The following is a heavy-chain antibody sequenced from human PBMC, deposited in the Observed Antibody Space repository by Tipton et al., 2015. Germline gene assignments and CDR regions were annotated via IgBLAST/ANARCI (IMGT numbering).Heavy chain of an antibody. Sequence: SLRLSCAASGFTVSSNYMSWVRQAPGKGLEWVSVIYSGGSTYYADSVKGRFTISRDNSKNTLYLQMNSLRAEDTAVYYCARLVGVGSYSGDYWGQGTLVTVSS. CDR2: IYSGGST. V-gene: IGHV3-53*01. CDR1: GFTVSSNY. J-gene: IGHJ4*02. D-gene: IGHD2-15*01. CDR3: ARLVGVGSYSGDY.